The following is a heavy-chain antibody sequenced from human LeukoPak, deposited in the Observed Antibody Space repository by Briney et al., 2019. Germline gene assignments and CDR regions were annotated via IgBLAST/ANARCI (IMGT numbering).Heavy chain of an antibody. CDR3: ARKSGDLDY. Sequence: GGSLRLSCAASGFHYSNYEMTWVRQAPGKGVEGVSYISVSASPMYYADSVKGRFTISRDNAKNSLYLQMNSLRAEGTAVYYCARKSGDLDYWGQGTLVTVSS. CDR1: GFHYSNYE. D-gene: IGHD3-10*01. J-gene: IGHJ4*02. V-gene: IGHV3-48*03. CDR2: ISVSASPM.